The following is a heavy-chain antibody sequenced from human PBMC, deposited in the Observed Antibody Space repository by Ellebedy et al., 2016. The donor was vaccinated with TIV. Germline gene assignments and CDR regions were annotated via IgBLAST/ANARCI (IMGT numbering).Heavy chain of an antibody. V-gene: IGHV1-8*01. CDR1: GYSFPSYD. CDR2: MNPNSGNT. CDR3: ARGSGYDQSSWFNP. D-gene: IGHD5-12*01. Sequence: ASVKVSCXASGYSFPSYDIYWVRQAAGRGLEWMGWMNPNSGNTGYAQKYQGRVTLTRDTSKNTAYMELRSLRLEDTAVYYCARGSGYDQSSWFNPWGQGTLVTVSS. J-gene: IGHJ5*02.